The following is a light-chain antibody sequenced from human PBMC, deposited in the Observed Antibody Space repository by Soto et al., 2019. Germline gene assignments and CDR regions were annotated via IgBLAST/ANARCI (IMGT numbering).Light chain of an antibody. J-gene: IGKJ1*01. CDR1: QSVTIH. V-gene: IGKV3-15*01. Sequence: EIVMTQSQGTVSVFPGETVTLYCRASQSVTIHLAWYQQKPGQAPRLLIHGATTRPTGIPARFSGSGSGTEFTLTISSLQSEDFAVYYCQQYNNWPRTFGQGTKVDIK. CDR2: GAT. CDR3: QQYNNWPRT.